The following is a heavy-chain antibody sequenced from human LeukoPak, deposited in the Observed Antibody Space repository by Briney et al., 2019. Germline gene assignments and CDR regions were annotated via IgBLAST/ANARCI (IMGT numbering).Heavy chain of an antibody. D-gene: IGHD2-21*02. CDR2: INPNSGGT. CDR3: ARSSCGGDCYSEIQH. Sequence: GASVKVSCKASGYTFTGYYMHWVRQAPGQGLEWMGRINPNSGGTNYAQKFQGRVAMTRDTSISTAYMELSRLRSDDTAVYYCARSSCGGDCYSEIQHWGLGTLVTVSS. CDR1: GYTFTGYY. J-gene: IGHJ1*01. V-gene: IGHV1-2*06.